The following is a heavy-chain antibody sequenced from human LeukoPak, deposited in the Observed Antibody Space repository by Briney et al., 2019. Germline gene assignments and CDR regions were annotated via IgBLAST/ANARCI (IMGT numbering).Heavy chain of an antibody. CDR2: MYYSGST. CDR3: AITTVTYGAGGAFDI. D-gene: IGHD4-17*01. CDR1: GGSISSGSFY. J-gene: IGHJ3*02. Sequence: KSSETLSLTCTVSGGSISSGSFYWGWIRQPPGKGLEWIGIMYYSGSTYYNPSLRSRVIISVDTSKNQFSLKLSSVPAADTAVYYCAITTVTYGAGGAFDIWGQGTMVTVSS. V-gene: IGHV4-39*01.